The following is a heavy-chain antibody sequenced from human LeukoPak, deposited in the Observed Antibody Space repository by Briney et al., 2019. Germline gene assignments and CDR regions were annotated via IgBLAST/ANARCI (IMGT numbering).Heavy chain of an antibody. J-gene: IGHJ6*03. CDR2: INWNGGST. CDR3: ARVGLGLAYYYYMDV. D-gene: IGHD3-16*01. Sequence: GGPLSFSWAASGFTFGDYGMSGVRQAPGKGLEWVPGINWNGGSTGYADSVKGRFTISRDNAKNSLYLQMNSLRAEDTALYYCARVGLGLAYYYYMDVWGKGTTVTVSS. CDR1: GFTFGDYG. V-gene: IGHV3-20*04.